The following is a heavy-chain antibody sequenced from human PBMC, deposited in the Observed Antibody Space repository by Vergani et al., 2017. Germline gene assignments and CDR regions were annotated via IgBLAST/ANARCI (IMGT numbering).Heavy chain of an antibody. CDR1: GSTVSGNY. V-gene: IGHV3-23*04. Sequence: ELQLVESGGGLVQPGGSLRLSCAASGSTVSGNYLTGFRQAPGKGREWFSAISGSGGSTYYADSVKGRFTISRDNSKNTLYLQMNSLRAEDTAVYYCAKMFWSGWWPAAPIDYWGQGTLVTVSS. CDR2: ISGSGGST. J-gene: IGHJ4*02. CDR3: AKMFWSGWWPAAPIDY. D-gene: IGHD3-3*01.